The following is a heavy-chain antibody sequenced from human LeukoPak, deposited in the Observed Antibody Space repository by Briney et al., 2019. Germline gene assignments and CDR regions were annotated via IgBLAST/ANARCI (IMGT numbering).Heavy chain of an antibody. CDR3: AKAPLCGGDCYSVDRLDY. V-gene: IGHV3-23*01. CDR2: ISGSGGSI. Sequence: PGGSLRLSCAASGFTFSSYAMSWVRQAPGKGLEWVSAISGSGGSIYYADSVKGRFTISRDNSKNTLYLQMNSLRAEDTAVYYCAKAPLCGGDCYSVDRLDYWGQGTLVTVSS. J-gene: IGHJ4*02. CDR1: GFTFSSYA. D-gene: IGHD2-21*02.